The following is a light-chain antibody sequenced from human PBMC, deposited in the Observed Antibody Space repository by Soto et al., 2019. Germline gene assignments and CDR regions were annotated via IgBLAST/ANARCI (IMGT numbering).Light chain of an antibody. CDR1: SSNIGAGYD. CDR3: QSYDSSLSAL. V-gene: IGLV1-40*01. CDR2: GNS. J-gene: IGLJ3*02. Sequence: QSALTQPPSVSGAPWQRVTISCTGSSSNIGAGYDVHWYQQLPGTAPKLLIYGNSNRPSGVPDRFSGSKSGTSASLAITGLQAEDEADYYCQSYDSSLSALFGGGTKLTVL.